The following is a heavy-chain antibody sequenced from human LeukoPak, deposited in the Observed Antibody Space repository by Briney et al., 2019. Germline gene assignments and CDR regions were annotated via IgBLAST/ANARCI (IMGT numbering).Heavy chain of an antibody. D-gene: IGHD3-9*01. CDR1: GFSFSDYG. CDR3: ATSYYDILTGPTELNY. CDR2: IWYDGTNK. J-gene: IGHJ4*01. Sequence: GGSLRPSCAATGFSFSDYGMHWVRRAPGKGLEWVALIWYDGTNKYYADSVKGRFTVSRDNSKNTLFLQMNRLRVEDTAVYYCATSYYDILTGPTELNYWGQGTLVTVSS. V-gene: IGHV3-33*01.